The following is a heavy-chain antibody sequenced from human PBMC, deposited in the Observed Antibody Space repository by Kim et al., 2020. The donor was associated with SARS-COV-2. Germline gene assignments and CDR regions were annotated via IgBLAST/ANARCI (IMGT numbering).Heavy chain of an antibody. CDR2: IYYSGST. CDR1: GGSISSSSYY. CDR3: ARRITIFGVVIIENWFDP. Sequence: SETLSLTCTVSGGSISSSSYYWGWIRQPPGKGLEWIGSIYYSGSTYYNPSLKSRVTISVDTSKNQFSLKLSSVTAADTAVYYCARRITIFGVVIIENWFDPWGQGTLVTVSS. D-gene: IGHD3-3*01. V-gene: IGHV4-39*01. J-gene: IGHJ5*02.